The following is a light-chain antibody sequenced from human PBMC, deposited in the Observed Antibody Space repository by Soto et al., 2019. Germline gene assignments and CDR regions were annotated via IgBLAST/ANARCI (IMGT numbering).Light chain of an antibody. J-gene: IGKJ1*01. CDR3: QHYSASSRT. V-gene: IGKV1-5*01. CDR2: DAS. CDR1: EFISDW. Sequence: PYPSTLCASLHGKVXLTCRAREFISDWLAWYQQKPGQAPKLLIYDASSLESGVPERFSGSGVGTHFTLTITGLQPEDFAAYHCQHYSASSRTFGQGTKVDIK.